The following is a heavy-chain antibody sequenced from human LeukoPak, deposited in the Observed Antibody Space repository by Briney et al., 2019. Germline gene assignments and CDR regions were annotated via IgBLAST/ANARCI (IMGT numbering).Heavy chain of an antibody. Sequence: ASVKVSCKASGYTFTGYYMHWVRQAPGQGLEWMGWINPNSGGTNYAQKFQGRVTMTEDTSTDTAYMELSSLRSEDTAVYYCATGQYYYGSGTFFDYWGQGTLVTVSS. V-gene: IGHV1-2*02. CDR3: ATGQYYYGSGTFFDY. CDR1: GYTFTGYY. J-gene: IGHJ4*02. D-gene: IGHD3-10*01. CDR2: INPNSGGT.